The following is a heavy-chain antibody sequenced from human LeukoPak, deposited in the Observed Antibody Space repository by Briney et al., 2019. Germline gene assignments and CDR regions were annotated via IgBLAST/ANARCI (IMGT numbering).Heavy chain of an antibody. CDR1: GGSISSYY. CDR3: ARVYPLYFPTYFDY. J-gene: IGHJ4*02. V-gene: IGHV4-59*12. Sequence: SETLSLTCTVSGGSISSYYWSWIRQPPGKGLEWIGYIYYSGSTNYNPSLKSRVTISVDTSKNQFSLKLSSVTAADTAVYYCARVYPLYFPTYFDYWGQGTLVTVSS. D-gene: IGHD2-8*01. CDR2: IYYSGST.